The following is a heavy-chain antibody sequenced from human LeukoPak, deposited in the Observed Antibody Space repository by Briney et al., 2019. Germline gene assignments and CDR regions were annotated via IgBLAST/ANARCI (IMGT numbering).Heavy chain of an antibody. V-gene: IGHV1-69*05. CDR2: IIPIFGTA. D-gene: IGHD6-6*01. CDR1: GGTFSSYA. J-gene: IGHJ4*02. CDR3: ARDDSSSPYFDY. Sequence: ASVKVSCKASGGTFSSYAISWVRQAPGQGLEWMGGIIPIFGTANYAQKFQGRVTMTRDMSTSTVYMELSSLRSEDTAVYYCARDDSSSPYFDYWGQGTLVTVSS.